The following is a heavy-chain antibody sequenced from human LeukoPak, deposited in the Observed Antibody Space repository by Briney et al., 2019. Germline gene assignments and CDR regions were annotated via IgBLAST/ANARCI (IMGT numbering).Heavy chain of an antibody. D-gene: IGHD5-24*01. Sequence: PGRSLRLSCAASGFTFSSYGMHWVRQAPGKGLEWVAVISYDGSNKYYADSVKGRFTISRDNSKNTLYLQMNSLRAEDTAVYYCAKESRDGYNYGYYYGMDVRGQGTTVTVSS. V-gene: IGHV3-30*18. CDR3: AKESRDGYNYGYYYGMDV. CDR1: GFTFSSYG. CDR2: ISYDGSNK. J-gene: IGHJ6*02.